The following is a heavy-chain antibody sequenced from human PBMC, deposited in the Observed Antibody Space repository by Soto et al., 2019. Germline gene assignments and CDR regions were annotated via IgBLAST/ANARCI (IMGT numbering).Heavy chain of an antibody. CDR3: ARDAPSRMTLSAFNDY. CDR2: IKQDGSEK. Sequence: GGSLRLSCAASGFTFSSYWMSWVRQAPGKGLEWVANIKQDGSEKYYVDSVKGRFTISRDNAKNSLYLQMNSLRAEDTAVYYCARDAPSRMTLSAFNDYWGQGTLVTVSS. D-gene: IGHD2-15*01. V-gene: IGHV3-7*01. CDR1: GFTFSSYW. J-gene: IGHJ4*02.